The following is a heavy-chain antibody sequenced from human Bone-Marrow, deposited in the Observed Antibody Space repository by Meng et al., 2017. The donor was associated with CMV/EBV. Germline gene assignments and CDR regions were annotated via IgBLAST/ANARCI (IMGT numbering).Heavy chain of an antibody. Sequence: SETLSLTCTVSGGSIGNSYWNWIRQPPGKGLEWIGYIYYTGKTNYNPSLKSRVSISLDTSKKQFSLKLRSPTASDTAVYYCARAAPWEYYHGMDVWGQGTTVTVSS. CDR1: GGSIGNSY. CDR3: ARAAPWEYYHGMDV. V-gene: IGHV4-59*01. J-gene: IGHJ6*02. CDR2: IYYTGKT. D-gene: IGHD1-26*01.